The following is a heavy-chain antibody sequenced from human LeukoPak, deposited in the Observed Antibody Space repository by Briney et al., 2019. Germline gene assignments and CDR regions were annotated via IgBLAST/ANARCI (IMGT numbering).Heavy chain of an antibody. CDR3: ASSPPKIRYYFDY. V-gene: IGHV4-30-2*01. J-gene: IGHJ4*02. Sequence: PSQTLSLTCTVSGGSISSGGYYWSWIRQPPGKGLEWIGNIYHSGTTYQNPTLKSRVTISVDRSKNQFSLRLSSVTAADTAVYFCASSPPKIRYYFDYWGQGALVTVSS. CDR2: IYHSGTT. CDR1: GGSISSGGYY.